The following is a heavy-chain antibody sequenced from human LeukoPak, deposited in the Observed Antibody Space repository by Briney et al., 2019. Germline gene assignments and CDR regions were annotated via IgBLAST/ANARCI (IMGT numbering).Heavy chain of an antibody. CDR3: ARDRKRRYYDSSGSPGGMDV. CDR2: IWYDGSNE. D-gene: IGHD3-22*01. V-gene: IGHV3-33*01. J-gene: IGHJ6*02. Sequence: GGSLRLSCAASGFTFSSYGMHWVRQAPGKGLEWVAVIWYDGSNEYYADSVKGRFTISRDNSKNTLYLQMNSLRAEDTAVYYCARDRKRRYYDSSGSPGGMDVWGQGTTVTVSS. CDR1: GFTFSSYG.